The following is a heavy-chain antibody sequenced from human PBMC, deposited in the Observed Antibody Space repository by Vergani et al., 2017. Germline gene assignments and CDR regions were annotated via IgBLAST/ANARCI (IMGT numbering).Heavy chain of an antibody. CDR2: IYTSGST. CDR3: ARQGWGSYRYTRAFDI. D-gene: IGHD3-16*02. Sequence: QVQLQESGPGLVKPSQTLSLTCTVSGGSISSGSYYWSWIRQPAGKGLELIGRIYTSGSTNYNPSLKSRVTISVDTSKNQFSLKLSSVTAADTAVYYCARQGWGSYRYTRAFDIWGQGTMVTVSS. V-gene: IGHV4-61*02. CDR1: GGSISSGSYY. J-gene: IGHJ3*02.